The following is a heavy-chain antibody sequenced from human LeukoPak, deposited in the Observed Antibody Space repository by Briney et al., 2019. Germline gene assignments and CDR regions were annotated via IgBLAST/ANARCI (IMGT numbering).Heavy chain of an antibody. Sequence: AGGSLRLSCAASGFSFRRCWMHWVRQAPGKELVWVSRINGDGSTTNYADSVRGRFTISRDNAKNTLYLQMNSLRADDSAVYFCASLVGGYYPPVEAFDVWGQGTMVTVSS. J-gene: IGHJ3*01. CDR3: ASLVGGYYPPVEAFDV. D-gene: IGHD3-3*01. CDR1: GFSFRRCW. V-gene: IGHV3-74*01. CDR2: INGDGSTT.